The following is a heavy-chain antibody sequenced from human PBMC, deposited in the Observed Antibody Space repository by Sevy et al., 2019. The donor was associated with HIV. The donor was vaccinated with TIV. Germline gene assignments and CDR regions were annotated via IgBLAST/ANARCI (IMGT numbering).Heavy chain of an antibody. D-gene: IGHD1-26*01. Sequence: ASVKVSCKASGYTFTTYDINWVRQATGQGLEWMGWMNPNSGAKGYAQNFQGRVTITGNTSISTAYLELSSLKSEDTAVYFCARGDPDSDPSGDDAFDFWGRGTMVTVSS. CDR2: MNPNSGAK. V-gene: IGHV1-8*03. J-gene: IGHJ3*01. CDR3: ARGDPDSDPSGDDAFDF. CDR1: GYTFTTYD.